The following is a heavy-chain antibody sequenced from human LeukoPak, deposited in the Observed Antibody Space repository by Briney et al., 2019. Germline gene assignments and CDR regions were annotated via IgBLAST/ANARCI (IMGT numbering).Heavy chain of an antibody. CDR1: RGSFSGYY. D-gene: IGHD1-26*01. V-gene: IGHV4-34*01. Sequence: PSETLSHTRAVYRGSFSGYYWSGIRQPPSKEREWIGEINHSVRIKYSPSHRSLVTISVDTSKIQFSLKLSPVTAADTAVYYCARVQTIEGATGDFWGQGTLVTVSS. J-gene: IGHJ4*02. CDR2: INHSVRI. CDR3: ARVQTIEGATGDF.